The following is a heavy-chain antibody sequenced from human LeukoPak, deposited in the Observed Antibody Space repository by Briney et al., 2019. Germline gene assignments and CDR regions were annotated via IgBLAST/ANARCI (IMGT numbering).Heavy chain of an antibody. Sequence: GRSLRLSCAASGFTFDDYAMHWVRQAPGEGLEWVSGISGNGGSIGYADSVKGRFTLSRDNAKNSLCLQMNSVRAEDTALYFCAKDGGDDYGDYYFDYWGQGTLVTVSS. CDR1: GFTFDDYA. V-gene: IGHV3-9*01. CDR3: AKDGGDDYGDYYFDY. D-gene: IGHD4-17*01. CDR2: ISGNGGSI. J-gene: IGHJ4*02.